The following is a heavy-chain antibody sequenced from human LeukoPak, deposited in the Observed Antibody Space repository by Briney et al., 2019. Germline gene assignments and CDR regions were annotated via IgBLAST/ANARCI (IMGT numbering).Heavy chain of an antibody. CDR2: ISYDGSNK. D-gene: IGHD6-6*01. CDR1: GFTFSSYA. J-gene: IGHJ4*02. V-gene: IGHV3-30-3*01. CDR3: ARDDSEYSSSSLDY. Sequence: GRSLRLSCAASGFTFSSYAMHWVRQAPGKGLEWVAVISYDGSNKYYADSVKGRFTISRDNSKNTLYLQMNSLRAEDTAVYYCARDDSEYSSSSLDYWGQGTLVTVSS.